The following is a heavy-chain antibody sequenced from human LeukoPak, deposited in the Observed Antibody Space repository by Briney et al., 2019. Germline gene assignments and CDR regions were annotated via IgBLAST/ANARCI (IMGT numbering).Heavy chain of an antibody. J-gene: IGHJ6*03. D-gene: IGHD3-9*01. V-gene: IGHV1-46*01. CDR1: GYTFTSYY. CDR3: ARGYDILTGFKSNYYMDV. Sequence: ASVKVSCKASGYTFTSYYMHWVRQAPGQGLEWMGIINPSGGSTSYAQKFQGRVTMTRDTSTSTVYMELSSLRSEDTAVYYCARGYDILTGFKSNYYMDVWGKGTTVIISS. CDR2: INPSGGST.